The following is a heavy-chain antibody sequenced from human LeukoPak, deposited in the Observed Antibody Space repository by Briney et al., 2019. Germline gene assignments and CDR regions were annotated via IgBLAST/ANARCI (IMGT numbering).Heavy chain of an antibody. J-gene: IGHJ6*03. CDR2: MHIGENT. D-gene: IGHD2-15*01. Sequence: SETLSLTCIVSGGSIGSYYWSWIRQPAGKGLESIGRMHIGENTNYNPSLRSRVTMSLDTSKNQFSLKLTSVTAADTAVYYCARAGFCSGGGCFSFYYYYMDVWGKGTTVTVSS. CDR1: GGSIGSYY. V-gene: IGHV4-4*07. CDR3: ARAGFCSGGGCFSFYYYYMDV.